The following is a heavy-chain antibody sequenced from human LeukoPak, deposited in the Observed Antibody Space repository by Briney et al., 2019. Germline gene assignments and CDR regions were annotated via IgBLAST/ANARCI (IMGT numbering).Heavy chain of an antibody. Sequence: ASVKVSCKVSGYTLTELSMHWVRQAPGKGLEWMGGFDPEDGETIYAQKFQGRVTMTEDTSTDTAYMELSSLRSEDTAVYYCARWYSSSWYMAHFDYWGQGTLVTVSS. CDR2: FDPEDGET. CDR1: GYTLTELS. J-gene: IGHJ4*02. CDR3: ARWYSSSWYMAHFDY. D-gene: IGHD6-13*01. V-gene: IGHV1-24*01.